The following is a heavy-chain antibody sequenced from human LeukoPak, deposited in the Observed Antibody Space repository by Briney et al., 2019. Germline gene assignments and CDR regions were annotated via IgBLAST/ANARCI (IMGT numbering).Heavy chain of an antibody. J-gene: IGHJ3*01. CDR2: ISSSGDTT. CDR1: GFTFSNFA. D-gene: IGHD1-7*01. Sequence: GESLRLSCAASGFTFSNFAMSWVRQTPRKGLGWVSVISSSGDTTHYADSVKGRFIISRDNSKNTLYLQMNSLRAEDTALYYCVKEAGTTLAGGFWGQGTMVSVSS. V-gene: IGHV3-23*01. CDR3: VKEAGTTLAGGF.